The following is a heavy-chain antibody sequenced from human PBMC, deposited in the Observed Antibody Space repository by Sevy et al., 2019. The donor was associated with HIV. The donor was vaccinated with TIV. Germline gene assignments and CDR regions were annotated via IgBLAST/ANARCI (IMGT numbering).Heavy chain of an antibody. J-gene: IGHJ5*02. Sequence: GGSLRLSCAASHYTFSSYTMHWVRQAPGKGLEWVALISYDGSNKNYADSVKGRFTISRDNSKNTLYLQMNSLRAEDTAVYYCARDQHDYGGNLRTGRFDPWGQGTLVTVSS. CDR1: HYTFSSYT. D-gene: IGHD4-17*01. CDR3: ARDQHDYGGNLRTGRFDP. V-gene: IGHV3-30-3*01. CDR2: ISYDGSNK.